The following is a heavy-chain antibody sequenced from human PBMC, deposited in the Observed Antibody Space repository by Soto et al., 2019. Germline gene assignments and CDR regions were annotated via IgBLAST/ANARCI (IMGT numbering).Heavy chain of an antibody. J-gene: IGHJ4*02. Sequence: PGGSLRLSCAASGFTFTRYSMNWVRHAPGKGLEWVSSISSTTNYIYYGDSMKGRFTISRDNAKNSLYLEMNSLRAEDTAVYYCARGSEDLTSDFDYWGQGTLVTVSS. V-gene: IGHV3-21*06. CDR3: ARGSEDLTSDFDY. CDR2: ISSTTNYI. CDR1: GFTFTRYS.